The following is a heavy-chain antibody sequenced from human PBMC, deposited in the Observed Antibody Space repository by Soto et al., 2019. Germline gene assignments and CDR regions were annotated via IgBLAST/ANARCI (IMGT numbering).Heavy chain of an antibody. V-gene: IGHV1-3*01. CDR3: ARVVNYGDYGYYYYYMDV. Sequence: GAPVKVSCKASGYTFTSYAMHWVRQAPGQRLEWMGWINAGNGDTKYSQKFQGRVTITRDTSASTAYMELSSLRSEDTAVYYCARVVNYGDYGYYYYYMDVWGKGTTVTVSS. CDR1: GYTFTSYA. CDR2: INAGNGDT. J-gene: IGHJ6*03. D-gene: IGHD4-17*01.